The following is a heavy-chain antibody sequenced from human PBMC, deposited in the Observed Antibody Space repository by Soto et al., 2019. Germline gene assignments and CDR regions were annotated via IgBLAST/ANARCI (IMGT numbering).Heavy chain of an antibody. V-gene: IGHV3-33*01. Sequence: GGSLRLSCAASGFTFSSYGMHWVRQAPGKGLEWVAVIWYDGSNKYYADSVKGRFTISRDNSKNTLYLQMNSLRAEDTAVYYCARDDYGDPLDYWGQGTLVTVSS. CDR3: ARDDYGDPLDY. D-gene: IGHD4-17*01. CDR2: IWYDGSNK. CDR1: GFTFSSYG. J-gene: IGHJ4*02.